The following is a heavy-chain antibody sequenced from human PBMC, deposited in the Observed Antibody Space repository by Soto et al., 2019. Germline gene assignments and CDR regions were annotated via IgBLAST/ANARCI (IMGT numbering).Heavy chain of an antibody. J-gene: IGHJ4*02. D-gene: IGHD5-12*01. CDR2: IFWDDDK. V-gene: IGHV2-5*02. CDR1: GFSLSTRGVG. CDR3: AHRSRGYAYYFDQ. Sequence: QITLKESGPTLVKPTQTLTLTCSFSGFSLSTRGVGVGWIRQPPGKALELLALIFWDDDKWYSPSLRSRLTITEDTSKNQVVLTMTNMAPVNTATYYCAHRSRGYAYYFDQLGQGSLVTVSS.